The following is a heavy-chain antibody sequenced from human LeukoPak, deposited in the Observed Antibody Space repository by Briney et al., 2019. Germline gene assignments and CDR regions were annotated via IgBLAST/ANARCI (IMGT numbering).Heavy chain of an antibody. V-gene: IGHV1-24*01. CDR1: GYTLTELS. J-gene: IGHJ6*03. Sequence: ASVKVSCKVSGYTLTELSMHWVRQAPGKGLEWMGGFDPEDGGTIYAQKFQGRVTMTEDTSTDTAYMELSSLRSEDTAVYYCATPGIVGANYYYYYMDVWGKGTTVTVSS. CDR2: FDPEDGGT. CDR3: ATPGIVGANYYYYYMDV. D-gene: IGHD1-26*01.